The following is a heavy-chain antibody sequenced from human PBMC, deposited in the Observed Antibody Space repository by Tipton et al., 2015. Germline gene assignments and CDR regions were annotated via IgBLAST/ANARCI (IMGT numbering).Heavy chain of an antibody. J-gene: IGHJ4*02. CDR2: ISYTETS. Sequence: TLSLTCTVSGGSVSSGSYYWSWIRQPPGKGLEWIGYISYTETSHYNPSLKSRVTISTDTSKNQFSLKLSSVTAADTAVYYCARVLHYYPSGGYFDSWGQGTLVTVSS. V-gene: IGHV4-61*01. D-gene: IGHD3-10*01. CDR1: GGSVSSGSYY. CDR3: ARVLHYYPSGGYFDS.